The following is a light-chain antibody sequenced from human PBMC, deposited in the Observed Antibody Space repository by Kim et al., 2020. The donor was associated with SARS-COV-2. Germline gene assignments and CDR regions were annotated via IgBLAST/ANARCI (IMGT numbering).Light chain of an antibody. J-gene: IGKJ1*01. CDR2: GAS. V-gene: IGKV3-15*01. CDR1: QTVRAN. Sequence: VPPRDTAPCRCRPSQTVRANFVWYQKHPRQPPRLIIDGASTSATYTPARFTGSGSGTEFTLTISSQQYEDVEDYCCQQYNNFRTFGQGTKVDIK. CDR3: QQYNNFRT.